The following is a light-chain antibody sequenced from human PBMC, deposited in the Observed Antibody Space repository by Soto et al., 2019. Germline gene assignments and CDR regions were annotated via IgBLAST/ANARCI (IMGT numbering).Light chain of an antibody. CDR1: QNINNNY. Sequence: EIVLTQSPGTLSLSPGERATLSCRASQNINNNYLAWYQQKPGQAPRPLIFIASNRAAGIPDRFSGSGSATDFTLTISRLEPEDFAVYYCHQYGSSPITFGQGTRLEIK. CDR3: HQYGSSPIT. J-gene: IGKJ5*01. V-gene: IGKV3-20*01. CDR2: IAS.